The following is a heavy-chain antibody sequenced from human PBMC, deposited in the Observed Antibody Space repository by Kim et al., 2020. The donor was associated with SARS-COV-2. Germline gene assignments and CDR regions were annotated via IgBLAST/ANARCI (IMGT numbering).Heavy chain of an antibody. V-gene: IGHV5-51*01. D-gene: IGHD6-13*01. CDR3: ARHDDGSSSWFSYYGMDV. J-gene: IGHJ6*02. CDR2: IYPGDSDT. Sequence: GESLKISCKGSGYSFTSYWIGWVRQMPGKGLEWMGIIYPGDSDTRYSPSFQGQVTISADKSISTAYLQWSSLKASDTAMYYCARHDDGSSSWFSYYGMDVWGQGTTVTVSS. CDR1: GYSFTSYW.